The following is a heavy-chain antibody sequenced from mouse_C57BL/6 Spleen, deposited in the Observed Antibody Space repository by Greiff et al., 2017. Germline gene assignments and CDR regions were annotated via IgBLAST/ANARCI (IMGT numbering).Heavy chain of an antibody. J-gene: IGHJ2*01. V-gene: IGHV5-16*01. D-gene: IGHD1-1*01. CDR1: GFTFSDYY. CDR2: INYDGSST. Sequence: EVKVVESEGGLVQPGSSMKLSCTASGFTFSDYYMAWVRQVPEKGLEWVANINYDGSSTYYLDSLKSRFIISRDNAKNILYLQMSSLKSEDTATYYCARVHYYGSSLDYWGQGTTLTVSS. CDR3: ARVHYYGSSLDY.